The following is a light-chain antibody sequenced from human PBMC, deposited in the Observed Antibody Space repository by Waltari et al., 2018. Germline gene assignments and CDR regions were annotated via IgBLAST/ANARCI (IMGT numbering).Light chain of an antibody. CDR1: QTLNNSY. Sequence: EIVLTQSPGTLSLSAGERATLSCKATQTLNNSYLAWYQQKPGQSPRLLIFGASKRATGIPDRFSGSGSGTDFTLTISSLETEDFAMYYCQQYGSSPYSFGQGARVEIK. J-gene: IGKJ2*01. CDR2: GAS. CDR3: QQYGSSPYS. V-gene: IGKV3-20*01.